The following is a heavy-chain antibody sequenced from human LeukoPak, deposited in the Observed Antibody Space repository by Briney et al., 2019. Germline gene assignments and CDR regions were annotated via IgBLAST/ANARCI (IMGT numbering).Heavy chain of an antibody. J-gene: IGHJ6*02. CDR3: ASFEGYSGYDYGMDV. CDR1: GGSVSSGDHY. V-gene: IGHV4-61*08. CDR2: IYYTGST. D-gene: IGHD5-12*01. Sequence: SETLSLTCSVSGGSVSSGDHYWTWIRQSPGKGLEWIGYIYYTGSTNYNPSLKSRVTISVDTSKNQFSLKLSSVTAADTAVYYCASFEGYSGYDYGMDVWGQGTTVTVSS.